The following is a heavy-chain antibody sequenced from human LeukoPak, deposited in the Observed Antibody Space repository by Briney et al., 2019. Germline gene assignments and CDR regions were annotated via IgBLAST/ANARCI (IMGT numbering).Heavy chain of an antibody. V-gene: IGHV3-33*01. CDR3: ARGLSQLVD. CDR2: IWYDGTDK. Sequence: GRSLRLSCAASGFTFSSYAMHWVRQVPGKGLEWVAVIWYDGTDKYYADSVKGRFTVSRDNSKNTLYLQINSLRADDTAVYYCARGLSQLVDWGQGTLVTVSS. D-gene: IGHD6-6*01. CDR1: GFTFSSYA. J-gene: IGHJ4*02.